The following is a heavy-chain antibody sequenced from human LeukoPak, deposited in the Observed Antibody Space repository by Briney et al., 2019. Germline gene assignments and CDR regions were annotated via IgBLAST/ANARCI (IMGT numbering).Heavy chain of an antibody. Sequence: PGGSLRLSCAASGFTFSNYAMSWVRQAPGKGLEWVSVISGSVGSTYHADAVKGRFTISRDNSNNTLYLQMHSLRAEDTAIYYCARERGKRAFFDYWGQGTLVTVSS. V-gene: IGHV3-23*01. CDR3: ARERGKRAFFDY. D-gene: IGHD3-16*01. J-gene: IGHJ4*02. CDR1: GFTFSNYA. CDR2: ISGSVGST.